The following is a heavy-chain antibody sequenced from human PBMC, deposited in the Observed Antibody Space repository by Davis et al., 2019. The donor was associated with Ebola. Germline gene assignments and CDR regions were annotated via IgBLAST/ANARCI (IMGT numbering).Heavy chain of an antibody. CDR2: IYYSGST. CDR3: ARGILWFGELLSYYFDY. V-gene: IGHV4-59*01. CDR1: GGSISSYY. J-gene: IGHJ4*02. Sequence: SETLSLTCTVSGGSISSYYWSWIRQPPGKGLEWIGYIYYSGSTNYNPSLKSRVTISVDTSKNQFFLKLSSVTAADTAVYYCARGILWFGELLSYYFDYWGQGTLVTVSS. D-gene: IGHD3-10*01.